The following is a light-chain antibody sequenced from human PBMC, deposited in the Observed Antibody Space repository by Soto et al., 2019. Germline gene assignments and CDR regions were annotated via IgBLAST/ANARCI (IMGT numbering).Light chain of an antibody. J-gene: IGLJ1*01. CDR1: HNDIGTYDY. CDR2: GVT. CDR3: SSFTSNRIYV. Sequence: QSVLTQPTSVSGSPGQSITISCTGNHNDIGTYDYVSWYQQHPGRAPRLLIHGVTTRPSGISGRFSASKSGLTASLTISGLQPEDEADYYCSSFTSNRIYVFGRGTKATVL. V-gene: IGLV2-14*03.